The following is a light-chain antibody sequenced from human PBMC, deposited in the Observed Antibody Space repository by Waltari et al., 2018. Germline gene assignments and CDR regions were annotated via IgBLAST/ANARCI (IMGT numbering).Light chain of an antibody. Sequence: ETVLTQSPGTLSLSPGEGATLSCRASQSVDRSQLAWYQQKPGQAPRLLISHASNRATGIPDRFGGSGSGTDFTLTISRLEPEDFAVYYCQQYGNSPGTFGQGTKVEIK. CDR1: QSVDRSQ. J-gene: IGKJ1*01. CDR2: HAS. V-gene: IGKV3-20*01. CDR3: QQYGNSPGT.